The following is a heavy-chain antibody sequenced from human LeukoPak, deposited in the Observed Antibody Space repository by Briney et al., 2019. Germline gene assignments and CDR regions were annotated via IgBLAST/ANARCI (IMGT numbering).Heavy chain of an antibody. CDR1: GFIFSDYS. Sequence: GGSLRLSCAASGFIFSDYSMNWVRQAPGKGLEWISYVGIDSGNTKYADSVKGRFSISGDNAKKSLYLQMNSLRVEDTAVYYCARDYRFAFDNWGQGTLVTVSS. J-gene: IGHJ4*02. CDR3: ARDYRFAFDN. V-gene: IGHV3-21*05. CDR2: VGIDSGNT.